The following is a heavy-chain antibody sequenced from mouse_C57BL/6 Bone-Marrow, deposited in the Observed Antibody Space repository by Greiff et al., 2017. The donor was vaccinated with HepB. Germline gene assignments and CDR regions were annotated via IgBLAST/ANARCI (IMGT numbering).Heavy chain of an antibody. CDR2: INPNNGGT. Sequence: VQLQQSGPELVKPGASVKISCKASGYTFTDYYMNWVKQSHGKSLEWMGDINPNNGGTSYNQKFKGKATLTVDKSSSTAYMELRSLTSEDSAVYDCAREGYYNSLYAMDYGGQGTSVTVTS. D-gene: IGHD2-12*01. V-gene: IGHV1-26*01. J-gene: IGHJ4*01. CDR3: AREGYYNSLYAMDY. CDR1: GYTFTDYY.